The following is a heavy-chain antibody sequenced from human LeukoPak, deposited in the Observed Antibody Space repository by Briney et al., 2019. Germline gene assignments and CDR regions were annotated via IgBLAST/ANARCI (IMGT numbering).Heavy chain of an antibody. Sequence: PSETLSLTCTVSGGSISSSSYYWGWIRQPPGKGLEWIGSIYYSGSTYYNPSLKSRVTISVDTSKNQFSLKLSSVTAADTAVYYCARLSVKRWLQTTVVDYWGQGTLVTVSS. D-gene: IGHD5-24*01. CDR2: IYYSGST. CDR1: GGSISSSSYY. CDR3: ARLSVKRWLQTTVVDY. J-gene: IGHJ4*02. V-gene: IGHV4-39*01.